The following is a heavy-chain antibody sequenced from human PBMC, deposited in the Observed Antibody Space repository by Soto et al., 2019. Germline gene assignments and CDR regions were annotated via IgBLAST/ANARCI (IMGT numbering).Heavy chain of an antibody. CDR2: INPSGGST. J-gene: IGHJ5*02. Sequence: ASVKVSCKASGYSFTKYHMHWVRQAPGQGLEWMGIINPSGGSTSYAQKFQGRVTMTRDTSTSTVYMELSSLRSEDTAVYYCARDERDYGDYVGRFDPWGQGTLVTVSS. CDR1: GYSFTKYH. D-gene: IGHD4-17*01. CDR3: ARDERDYGDYVGRFDP. V-gene: IGHV1-46*01.